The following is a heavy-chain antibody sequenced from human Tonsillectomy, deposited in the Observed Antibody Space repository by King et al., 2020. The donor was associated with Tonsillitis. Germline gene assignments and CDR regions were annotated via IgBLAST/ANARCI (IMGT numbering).Heavy chain of an antibody. V-gene: IGHV4-59*01. Sequence: QMQLQESGPGLVKPSETLSLTCTVSGGSISRYYWTWIRQPPGKGLEWIGYIYHSGSTNYNPSLKSRVTISVDTSKNQFSLKLRSVTAADTAVYYCARIAGIGFDYWGQGTLVTVSS. CDR1: GGSISRYY. CDR2: IYHSGST. J-gene: IGHJ4*02. CDR3: ARIAGIGFDY.